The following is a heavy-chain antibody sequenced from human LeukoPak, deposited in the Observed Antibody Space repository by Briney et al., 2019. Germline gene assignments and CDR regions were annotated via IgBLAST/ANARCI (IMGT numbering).Heavy chain of an antibody. D-gene: IGHD6-19*01. CDR2: LKSDGRST. CDR1: GFTFSSHW. Sequence: GGSLRLSCAASGFTFSSHWMHWVRQAPGKGLVWVSRLKSDGRSTSYADSVKGRFTISRDNAKNSLYLQMNSLRAEDTAVYYCARAFYSSGSTAFDYWGQGTLVTVSS. V-gene: IGHV3-74*01. CDR3: ARAFYSSGSTAFDY. J-gene: IGHJ4*02.